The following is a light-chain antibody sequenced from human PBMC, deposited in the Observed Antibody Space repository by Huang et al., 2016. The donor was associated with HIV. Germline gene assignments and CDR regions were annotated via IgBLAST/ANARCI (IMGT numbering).Light chain of an antibody. J-gene: IGKJ5*01. CDR3: RQYNNWPPIT. Sequence: EIVMTQSPATLSVSPWVRATLSCRASQSVRNNLAWYQQKPGQAPRLRIYGASTRAPASPARISSRGSGTDFTLTISSLQSEDLAVYYCRQYNNWPPITFGHGTRLEIK. CDR1: QSVRNN. CDR2: GAS. V-gene: IGKV3-15*01.